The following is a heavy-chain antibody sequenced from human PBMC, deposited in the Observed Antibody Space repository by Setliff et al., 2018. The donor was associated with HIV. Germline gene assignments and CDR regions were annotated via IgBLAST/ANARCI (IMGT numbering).Heavy chain of an antibody. V-gene: IGHV3-11*01. CDR1: GFFFSDHY. CDR3: ARAKIGPAGDRTYYYGMDV. D-gene: IGHD4-17*01. Sequence: GGSLRLSCAVSGFFFSDHYMSWTRQAPGKGLEWVSYISFSGNTIYYRDSVRGRFTIARDNARNSLYLQMNSLKADDTAVYYCARAKIGPAGDRTYYYGMDVWGQGTTVTVSS. CDR2: ISFSGNTI. J-gene: IGHJ6*02.